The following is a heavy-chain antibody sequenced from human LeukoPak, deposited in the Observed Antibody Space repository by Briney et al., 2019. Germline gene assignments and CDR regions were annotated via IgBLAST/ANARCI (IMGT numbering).Heavy chain of an antibody. CDR3: AKGGGYSSCWYDAIGDY. D-gene: IGHD6-19*01. V-gene: IGHV3-30*18. Sequence: GGSLRLSCAASGFTFSSYGMHWVRQAPGKGLEWVAVISYDGSNKYYADSVKGRFTISRDNSKNTLYLQMNSLRAEDTAVYYCAKGGGYSSCWYDAIGDYLGQGTLVNVSS. J-gene: IGHJ4*02. CDR2: ISYDGSNK. CDR1: GFTFSSYG.